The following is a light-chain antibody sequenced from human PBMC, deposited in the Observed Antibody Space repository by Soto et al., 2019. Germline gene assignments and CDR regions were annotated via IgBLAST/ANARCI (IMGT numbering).Light chain of an antibody. J-gene: IGKJ4*01. CDR1: QDIRSD. V-gene: IGKV1-6*01. CDR3: LQNNNYPLT. Sequence: AIQMTQSPSSLSASVGDRVTVTCRASQDIRSDVGWYQQKPGQAPKVLMYAASRLHSGVPSKFSGSGSGTNFVLNISSLQPEDCATYYCLQNNNYPLTFGGGTKVEIK. CDR2: AAS.